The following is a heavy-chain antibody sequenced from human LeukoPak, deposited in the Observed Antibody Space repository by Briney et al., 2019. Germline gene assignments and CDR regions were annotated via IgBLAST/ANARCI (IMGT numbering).Heavy chain of an antibody. D-gene: IGHD1-26*01. V-gene: IGHV4-38-2*02. J-gene: IGHJ4*02. CDR3: ARDVGATPGYFDY. Sequence: SETLSLTCSVSGYSISSGYYWGWIRQPPGKGLEWIGSIHHSGSTNYNPSLKSRVTISVDTSKNQFSLKLSSVTAADTAVYYCARDVGATPGYFDYWGQGTLVTVSS. CDR1: GYSISSGYY. CDR2: IHHSGST.